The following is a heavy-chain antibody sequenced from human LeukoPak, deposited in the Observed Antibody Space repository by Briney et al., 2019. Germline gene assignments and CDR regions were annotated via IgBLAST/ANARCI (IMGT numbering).Heavy chain of an antibody. V-gene: IGHV1-69*04. CDR3: ARDPISRGYCSSTSCYSDY. Sequence: ASVKVSCKASGGTFSSYAISWVRQAPGQGLEWMGRIIPILGIANYAQKFQGRVTITADKSTSTAYMEQSSLRSEDTAVYYCARDPISRGYCSSTSCYSDYWGQGTLVTVSS. D-gene: IGHD2-2*01. CDR1: GGTFSSYA. J-gene: IGHJ4*02. CDR2: IIPILGIA.